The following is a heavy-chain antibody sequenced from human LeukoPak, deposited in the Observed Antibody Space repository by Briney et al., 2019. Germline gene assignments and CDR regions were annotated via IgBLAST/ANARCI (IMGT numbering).Heavy chain of an antibody. D-gene: IGHD5-18*01. V-gene: IGHV4-34*01. CDR1: GGSFSGYY. Sequence: SETLSLTCAVSGGSFSGYYWSWIRQPPGKGLEWIGEINHIGSTNYNPSLKSRVTISVDTSKNQFSLKLSSVTAADTAVYYCARIGDTAMGYYYYYGMDVWGQGTTVTVSS. CDR2: INHIGST. J-gene: IGHJ6*02. CDR3: ARIGDTAMGYYYYYGMDV.